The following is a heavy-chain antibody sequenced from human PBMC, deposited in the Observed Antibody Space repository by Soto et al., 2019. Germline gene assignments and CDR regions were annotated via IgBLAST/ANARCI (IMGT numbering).Heavy chain of an antibody. D-gene: IGHD3-22*01. Sequence: GGSLRLSCAASGFTFSSYSMNWVRQAPGKGLEWVSSISSSSSYIYYADSVKGRFTISRDNAKNSLYLQMNSLRAEDTDVYYCASYQDYDSSGYDFDYWGQGTLVTVSS. CDR2: ISSSSSYI. CDR3: ASYQDYDSSGYDFDY. J-gene: IGHJ4*02. V-gene: IGHV3-21*01. CDR1: GFTFSSYS.